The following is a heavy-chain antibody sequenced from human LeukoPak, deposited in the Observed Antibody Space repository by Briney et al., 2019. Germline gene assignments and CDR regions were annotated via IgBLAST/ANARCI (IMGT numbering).Heavy chain of an antibody. D-gene: IGHD5-18*01. J-gene: IGHJ6*03. CDR2: INHSGST. CDR1: GGSFSGYY. CDR3: ARGRRGYSYGIYYYYYMDV. V-gene: IGHV4-34*01. Sequence: PSETLSLTCAVYGGSFSGYYWSWIRQPPGKGLEWIGEINHSGSTNYNPSLKSRVTISVDTSKSQFSLKLSSVTAADTAVYYCARGRRGYSYGIYYYYYMDVWGKGTTVTVSS.